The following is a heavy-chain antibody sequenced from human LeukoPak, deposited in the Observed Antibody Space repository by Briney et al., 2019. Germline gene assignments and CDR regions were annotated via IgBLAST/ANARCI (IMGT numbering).Heavy chain of an antibody. V-gene: IGHV4-38-2*01. CDR3: ARQLYNNWVIDY. Sequence: PSETLSLTCAVSGYSISSGYYWGWIRQPPGKGLEWIGSIYYSGSTYYNPSLKSRVTISVDTSKNQFSLKLSSVTAADTAVYYCARQLYNNWVIDYWGQGTLVTVSS. J-gene: IGHJ4*02. CDR1: GYSISSGYY. CDR2: IYYSGST. D-gene: IGHD1-14*01.